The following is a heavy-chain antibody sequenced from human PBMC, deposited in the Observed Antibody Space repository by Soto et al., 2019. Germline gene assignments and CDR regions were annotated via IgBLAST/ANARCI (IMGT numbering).Heavy chain of an antibody. CDR3: ARDWGIWSGYYGYYYYGMDV. CDR2: TYYRSKWYN. V-gene: IGHV6-1*01. D-gene: IGHD3-3*01. J-gene: IGHJ6*02. CDR1: GDSVSSNSAA. Sequence: SETLSLTCAISGDSVSSNSAAWNWIRQSPSRGLEWLGRTYYRSKWYNDYAVSVKSRITINPDTSKNQFSLQLNSVTPEDTAVYYCARDWGIWSGYYGYYYYGMDVWGQGTTVTVSS.